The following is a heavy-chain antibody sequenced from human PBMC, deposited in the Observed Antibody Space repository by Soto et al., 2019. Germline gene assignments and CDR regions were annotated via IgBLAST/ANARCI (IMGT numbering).Heavy chain of an antibody. V-gene: IGHV5-51*01. CDR1: GYSFTSYW. D-gene: IGHD3-22*01. CDR2: TYPGDSDT. Sequence: GESLKISCKGSGYSFTSYWIGWVLHMPGKGLEWMGITYPGDSDTRYSPSFQGQVTISADKSISTAYLQWSSLKASDTATYYCARPNYYDSSGYYKVGAFDIWGQGTMVTVSS. J-gene: IGHJ3*02. CDR3: ARPNYYDSSGYYKVGAFDI.